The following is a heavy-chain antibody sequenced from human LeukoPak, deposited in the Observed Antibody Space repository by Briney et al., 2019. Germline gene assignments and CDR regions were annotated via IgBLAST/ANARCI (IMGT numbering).Heavy chain of an antibody. Sequence: EASVKVSCKASGYTLTSYGISWGRQAPGQGLEWMGWISAYNGNTNYAQKLQGTVTMTTDTSTSTAYMELRRLRTDDTAVYDCARDPAYYYDRSGCDYWGQGTLVTVSS. CDR3: ARDPAYYYDRSGCDY. CDR1: GYTLTSYG. CDR2: ISAYNGNT. J-gene: IGHJ4*02. D-gene: IGHD3-22*01. V-gene: IGHV1-18*01.